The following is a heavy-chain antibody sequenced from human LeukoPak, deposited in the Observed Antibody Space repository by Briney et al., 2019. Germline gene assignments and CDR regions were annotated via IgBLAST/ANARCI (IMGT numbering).Heavy chain of an antibody. D-gene: IGHD3-10*01. V-gene: IGHV1-2*04. CDR2: INPNSGGT. CDR3: AATYYYGSGSYHPFDY. Sequence: ASVKVSCKASGYTFTSYYMHWVRQAPGQGLEWMGWINPNSGGTNYAQKFQGWVTMTRDTSISTAYMELSRLRSDDTAVYYCAATYYYGSGSYHPFDYWGQGTLVTVSS. CDR1: GYTFTSYY. J-gene: IGHJ4*02.